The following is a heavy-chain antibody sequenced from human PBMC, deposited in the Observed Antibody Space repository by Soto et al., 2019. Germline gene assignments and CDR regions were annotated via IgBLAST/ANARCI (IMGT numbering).Heavy chain of an antibody. J-gene: IGHJ6*03. CDR3: ARDGVATEGIAAAGTTHYYYMDV. CDR1: GGSFSGYY. CDR2: INYSEST. Sequence: PSETLSLTCAVYGGSFSGYYWSWIRQPPGKGLEWIGEINYSESTNYNPSLKNRVTISVDTSKNQYSLKLSSVTAADTAVYYCARDGVATEGIAAAGTTHYYYMDVRGKGTTVTVSS. V-gene: IGHV4-34*01. D-gene: IGHD6-13*01.